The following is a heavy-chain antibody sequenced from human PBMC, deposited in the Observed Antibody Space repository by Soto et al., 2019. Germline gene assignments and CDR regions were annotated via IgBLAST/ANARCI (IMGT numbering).Heavy chain of an antibody. CDR2: IWYDGSRT. D-gene: IGHD3-10*01. V-gene: IGHV3-33*01. J-gene: IGHJ4*02. Sequence: QVQLVESGGGVVQPGMSLRLSCAASRFSFSTYGMHWVRQAPGKGLEWVAVIWYDGSRTSYTDSVKGRFTISRDNSRNTLYLEMDSLRAEDTAVYFCARQWGEGYKVPYLDQWGQGTLVTVSS. CDR1: RFSFSTYG. CDR3: ARQWGEGYKVPYLDQ.